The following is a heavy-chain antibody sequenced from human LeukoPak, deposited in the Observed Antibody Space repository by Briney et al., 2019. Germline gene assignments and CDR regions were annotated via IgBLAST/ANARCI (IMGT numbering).Heavy chain of an antibody. Sequence: GASVKVSCKASGYTFTSYGISWVRQAPGQGLEWMGWISAYNGNTNYAQKLQGRVTMTEDTSTDTAYMELSSLRSEDTAVYYCATDTHSSSSWGQGTLVTVSS. CDR1: GYTFTSYG. J-gene: IGHJ5*02. CDR2: ISAYNGNT. V-gene: IGHV1-18*01. D-gene: IGHD6-13*01. CDR3: ATDTHSSSS.